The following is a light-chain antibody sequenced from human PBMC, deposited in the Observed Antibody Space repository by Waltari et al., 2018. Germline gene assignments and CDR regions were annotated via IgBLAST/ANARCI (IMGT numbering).Light chain of an antibody. CDR3: QHYVRLPVT. CDR2: GAS. J-gene: IGKJ1*01. CDR1: QRVSRT. Sequence: ELVLPQSPGTLSLSSGESATLSCRASQRVSRTLAWYQQKPGQAPGLPIYGASTRATGIPERFSGGGSGTDFSLTISRLEPEDFAVYYCQHYVRLPVTFGQGTKVEIK. V-gene: IGKV3-20*01.